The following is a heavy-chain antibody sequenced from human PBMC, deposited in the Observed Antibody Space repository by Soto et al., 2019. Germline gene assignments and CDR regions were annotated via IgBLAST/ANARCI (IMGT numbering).Heavy chain of an antibody. CDR2: IIPMLAIT. CDR3: ARSITGTVSYYYGMDV. D-gene: IGHD1-20*01. CDR1: GGTFNVYT. Sequence: QVQLVQSGAEVKKPGSSVKVSCKASGGTFNVYTIIWVRQAPGQGLEWMGRIIPMLAITNYAQRFQGRVTLTADTSTTTAYMELSSLRSEDTAVYYCARSITGTVSYYYGMDVWGQGTTVTVSS. J-gene: IGHJ6*02. V-gene: IGHV1-69*02.